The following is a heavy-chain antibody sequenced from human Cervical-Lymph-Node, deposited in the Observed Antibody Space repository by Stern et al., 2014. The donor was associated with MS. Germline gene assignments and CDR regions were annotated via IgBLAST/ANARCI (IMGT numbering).Heavy chain of an antibody. Sequence: QLVESGPGLVKPSETLSLTCAVSGDSISSYTHYWAWIRQPPGKGLEWIGSVYYSGATYYKPSLKSPVTISVDTSKNPFPLGLNSVTAADTAVYYCAKHACTGAACPFDLWGQGTLVTVSS. J-gene: IGHJ4*02. V-gene: IGHV4-39*01. CDR1: GDSISSYTHY. D-gene: IGHD2-8*02. CDR3: AKHACTGAACPFDL. CDR2: VYYSGAT.